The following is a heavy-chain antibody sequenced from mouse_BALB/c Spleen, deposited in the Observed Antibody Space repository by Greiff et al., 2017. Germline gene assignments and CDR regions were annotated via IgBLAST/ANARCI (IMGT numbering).Heavy chain of an antibody. CDR2: IYPGGGYT. CDR3: ARRGDDYDSYWYFDV. V-gene: IGHV1-63*02. CDR1: GYTFTNYW. D-gene: IGHD2-4*01. Sequence: VQLQQSGAELVRPGTSVKISCKASGYTFTNYWLGWVKQRPGHGLEWIGDIYPGGGYTNYNEKFKGKATLTADTSSSTAYMQLSSLTSEDSAVYFCARRGDDYDSYWYFDVWGAGTTVTVSS. J-gene: IGHJ1*01.